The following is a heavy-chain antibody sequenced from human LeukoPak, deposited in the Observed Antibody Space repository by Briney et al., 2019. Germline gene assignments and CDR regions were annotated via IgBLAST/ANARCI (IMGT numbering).Heavy chain of an antibody. Sequence: GGSLRLSCAASGFTFSSYSMNWVRQAPGKGLEWVSSISSSSSYIYYADSVKGRFTISRDNAKNSLYLQMNSLRAEDTAVYYCARWTYYDFWSGNDYFDYWGQGTLVTVSS. J-gene: IGHJ4*02. V-gene: IGHV3-21*01. CDR2: ISSSSSYI. CDR3: ARWTYYDFWSGNDYFDY. D-gene: IGHD3-3*01. CDR1: GFTFSSYS.